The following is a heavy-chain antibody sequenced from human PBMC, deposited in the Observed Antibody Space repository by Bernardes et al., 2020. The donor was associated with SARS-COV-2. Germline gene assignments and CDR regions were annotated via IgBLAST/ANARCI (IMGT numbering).Heavy chain of an antibody. CDR3: AKAVDFWSGYPFDY. D-gene: IGHD3-3*01. CDR2: LSGSGSAT. Sequence: GGSLRLSCAASAFTFSSYAMSWVRQAPGKGLQWVSSLSGSGSATYHADSVKGRFTISRDNSKNTLYLEMNNLRAEDTAVYYCAKAVDFWSGYPFDYWGQGTLVTVSS. J-gene: IGHJ4*02. V-gene: IGHV3-23*01. CDR1: AFTFSSYA.